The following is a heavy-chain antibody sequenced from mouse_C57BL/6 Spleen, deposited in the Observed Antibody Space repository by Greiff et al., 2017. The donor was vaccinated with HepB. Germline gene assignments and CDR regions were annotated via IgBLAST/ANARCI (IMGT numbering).Heavy chain of an antibody. CDR2: ISSGSSTI. V-gene: IGHV5-17*01. D-gene: IGHD2-12*01. Sequence: EVKLVESGGGLVKPGGSLKLSCAASGFTFSDYGMHWVRQAPEKGLEWVAYISSGSSTIYYADTVKGRFTISRDNAKNTLFLQMTSLSAEDTAMYYCERDNYDEYYFDYWGQGTTLTVSS. CDR1: GFTFSDYG. J-gene: IGHJ2*01. CDR3: ERDNYDEYYFDY.